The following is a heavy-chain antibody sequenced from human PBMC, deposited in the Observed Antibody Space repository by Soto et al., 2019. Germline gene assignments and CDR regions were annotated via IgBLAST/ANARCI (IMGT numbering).Heavy chain of an antibody. CDR3: ASAVYCTTANCWDDFHYYNIDV. D-gene: IGHD2-2*01. Sequence: PSETLSLTCTVSGGSIGRTTYYWGWIRQPPGQGLEWIGTIYYSGATYYNPSLKRRPTISVDTSKNQFSLKLTSVTAADTAVYYCASAVYCTTANCWDDFHYYNIDVWGQGTAVTVSS. J-gene: IGHJ6*03. CDR2: IYYSGAT. CDR1: GGSIGRTTYY. V-gene: IGHV4-39*01.